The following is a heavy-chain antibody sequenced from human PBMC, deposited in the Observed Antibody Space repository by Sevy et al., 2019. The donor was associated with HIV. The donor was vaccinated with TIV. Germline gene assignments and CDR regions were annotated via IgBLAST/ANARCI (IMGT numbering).Heavy chain of an antibody. CDR3: ARQGRHYYDSSGYYFVEP. CDR1: GYGFTSYW. J-gene: IGHJ3*01. D-gene: IGHD3-22*01. CDR2: IYPGDSDT. V-gene: IGHV5-51*01. Sequence: GESLKISCKGSGYGFTSYWIGWVRQMPGKGLEWMGSIYPGDSDTRYSPSFQGQVTISADKSISTAYLQWSSLKASDTAMYYCARQGRHYYDSSGYYFVEPWGQRTMVTVSS.